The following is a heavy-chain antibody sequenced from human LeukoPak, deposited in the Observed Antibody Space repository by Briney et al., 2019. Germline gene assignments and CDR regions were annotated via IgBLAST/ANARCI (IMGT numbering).Heavy chain of an antibody. V-gene: IGHV3-11*06. J-gene: IGHJ5*02. CDR1: GFTFSDYY. D-gene: IGHD2-2*01. CDR2: ISGSSSDT. CDR3: ARDYCITSSCNLGQFDP. Sequence: GGSLRLSCAASGFTFSDYYMSWIRQAPGKGLEWVSYISGSSSDTNYADSVKGRFTISRDNAKNSLYLQMNSLRAEDTAEYHCARDYCITSSCNLGQFDPGGKGTQVTVSS.